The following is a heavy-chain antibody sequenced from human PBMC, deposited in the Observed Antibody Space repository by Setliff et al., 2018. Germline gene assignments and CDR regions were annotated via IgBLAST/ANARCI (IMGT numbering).Heavy chain of an antibody. CDR3: ARVLVLGCNWFDP. V-gene: IGHV4-34*01. CDR2: ISHSGNT. Sequence: PSETLSLTCAVYGESFSGYFWSWIRQTPEKGLEWIGEISHSGNTNYNPSFKSRVTISIDTSKNQFSLKVNSVTAADTAVYFCARVLVLGCNWFDPWGRGTLVTVSS. D-gene: IGHD3-10*01. CDR1: GESFSGYF. J-gene: IGHJ5*02.